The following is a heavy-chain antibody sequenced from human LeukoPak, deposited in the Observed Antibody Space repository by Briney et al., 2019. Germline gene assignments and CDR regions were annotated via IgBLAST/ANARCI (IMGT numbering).Heavy chain of an antibody. CDR3: ARRDSTSSGFDF. D-gene: IGHD6-6*01. CDR1: GGSISSYY. J-gene: IGHJ4*02. V-gene: IGHV4-59*12. Sequence: SETLSLTCTVSGGSISSYYWSWIRQPPGKGLEWIGYIYYSGSTNYNPSLKSRVTMSVDTSKNQFSLKLSSVSAADTAVYYCARRDSTSSGFDFWGQGTLVTVSS. CDR2: IYYSGST.